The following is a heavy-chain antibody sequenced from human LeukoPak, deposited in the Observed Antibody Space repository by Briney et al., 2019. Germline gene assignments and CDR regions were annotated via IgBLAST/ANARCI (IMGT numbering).Heavy chain of an antibody. CDR1: GGSFSGYY. CDR3: ARVSGSIFGVGSIDY. Sequence: SETLSLTCAVYGGSFSGYYWSWIRQPPGKGLEWIGEINHSGSTNYNPSLKSRVTISVDTSKNQFSLKLSSVTAADTAVYYCARVSGSIFGVGSIDYWGQGTLVTVSS. CDR2: INHSGST. D-gene: IGHD3-3*01. V-gene: IGHV4-34*01. J-gene: IGHJ4*02.